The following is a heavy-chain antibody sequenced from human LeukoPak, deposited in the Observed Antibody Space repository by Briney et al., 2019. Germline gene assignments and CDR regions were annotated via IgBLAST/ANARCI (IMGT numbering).Heavy chain of an antibody. CDR2: IIPIFGTA. D-gene: IGHD5-18*01. J-gene: IGHJ6*03. V-gene: IGHV1-69*05. CDR3: ARDEGGPAMVDYYYYYMDV. CDR1: GGTFSSYA. Sequence: SVKVSCKASGGTFSSYAISWVRQAPGQGLEWMGGIIPIFGTANYAQKFQGRVTITTDESTSTAYMELSSLRSEDTAAYYCARDEGGPAMVDYYYYYMDVWGKGTTVTVSS.